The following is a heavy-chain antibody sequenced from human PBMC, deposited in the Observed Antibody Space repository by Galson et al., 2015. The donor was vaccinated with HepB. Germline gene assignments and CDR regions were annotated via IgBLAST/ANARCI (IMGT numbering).Heavy chain of an antibody. CDR2: IIPFFGTS. Sequence: SVKVSCKASGGTFSNYPLSWVRQAPGQGLEWMGKIIPFFGTSNYAQNFQGRVTITADESTSTAYMELSSLRSEDTAIYFCARNMEGIDGSLQKGDWGQETLVIVSS. CDR1: GGTFSNYP. V-gene: IGHV1-69*13. J-gene: IGHJ4*02. D-gene: IGHD2-15*01. CDR3: ARNMEGIDGSLQKGD.